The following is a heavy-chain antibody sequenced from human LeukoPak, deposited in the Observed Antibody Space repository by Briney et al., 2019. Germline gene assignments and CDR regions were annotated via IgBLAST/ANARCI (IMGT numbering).Heavy chain of an antibody. J-gene: IGHJ4*02. D-gene: IGHD3-22*01. CDR3: AKDDYYDTSGYRD. V-gene: IGHV3-30*18. CDR1: GFTFSSYG. CDR2: ISYDVGKK. Sequence: GGSLRLSCAASGFTFSSYGMHWVRQAPGKGLEWVAVISYDVGKKYYADSVKGRFTISRDNSKNTLYLQMNSLRAEDAAVYYCAKDDYYDTSGYRDWGQGTLVTVSS.